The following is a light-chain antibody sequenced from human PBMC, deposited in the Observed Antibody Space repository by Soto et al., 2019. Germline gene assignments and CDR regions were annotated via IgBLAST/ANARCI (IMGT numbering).Light chain of an antibody. CDR2: EVI. J-gene: IGLJ2*01. CDR3: CSYISSSSLV. CDR1: SSDVGSYNF. Sequence: QSALTQPASVSGSPGQSITISCTGTSSDVGSYNFVSWYQQHPGKAPTLMIYEVIKRPSGISNRFSGSKSGNTASLTISGLQAEDEADYYCCSYISSSSLVFGGGTKLTVL. V-gene: IGLV2-23*02.